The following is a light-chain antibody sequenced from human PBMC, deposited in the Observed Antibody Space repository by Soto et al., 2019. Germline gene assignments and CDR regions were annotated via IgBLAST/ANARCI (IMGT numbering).Light chain of an antibody. J-gene: IGLJ2*01. V-gene: IGLV2-14*01. CDR3: SSYTSSSTIVV. CDR2: DVS. Sequence: QSALTQPASVSGSPGQSITISCTGTSSDVGGYNYVSWYQQHPGKAPKLMIYDVSNRPSGVSNRFSGSKSGNTASLTISGLQAEDEADYYCSSYTSSSTIVVFGGGIKVTVL. CDR1: SSDVGGYNY.